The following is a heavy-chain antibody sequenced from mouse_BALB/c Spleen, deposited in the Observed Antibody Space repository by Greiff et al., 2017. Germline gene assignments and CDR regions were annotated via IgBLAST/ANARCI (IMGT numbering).Heavy chain of an antibody. Sequence: EVKLMESGGGLVQPGGSLRLSCATSGFTFTDYYMSWVRQPPGKALEWLGFIRNKANGYTTEYSASVKGRFTISRDNSQSILYLQMNTLRAEDSATYYCARTSTMITFDYWGQGTTLTVSS. CDR3: ARTSTMITFDY. J-gene: IGHJ2*01. D-gene: IGHD2-4*01. CDR2: IRNKANGYTT. CDR1: GFTFTDYY. V-gene: IGHV7-3*02.